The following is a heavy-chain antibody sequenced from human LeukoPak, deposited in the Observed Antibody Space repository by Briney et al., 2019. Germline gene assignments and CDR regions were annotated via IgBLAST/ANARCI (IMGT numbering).Heavy chain of an antibody. D-gene: IGHD3-22*01. CDR2: IIPIFGTA. V-gene: IGHV1-69*05. CDR1: GGTFSSYA. Sequence: SVKVSCKASGGTFSSYAISWVRQAPGQGLEWMGGIIPIFGTANYAQKFQGRATMTRNTSISTAYMELSSLRSEDTAVYYCARGTYDSSGYYYLDYWGQGTLATVSS. J-gene: IGHJ4*02. CDR3: ARGTYDSSGYYYLDY.